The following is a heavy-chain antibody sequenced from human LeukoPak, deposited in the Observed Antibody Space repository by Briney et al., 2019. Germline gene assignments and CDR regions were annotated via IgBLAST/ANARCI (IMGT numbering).Heavy chain of an antibody. CDR1: GFTFSSYA. J-gene: IGHJ4*02. V-gene: IGHV3-30*04. CDR2: ISYDGSNK. Sequence: SGGSLRLSCAASGFTFSSYAMHWVRQAPGKGLEWVAVISYDGSNKYYADSVKGRFTISRDNAKNSLYLQMNSLRAEDTAVYYCARETDSTLFDYWGQGTLVTVSS. CDR3: ARETDSTLFDY. D-gene: IGHD2-2*01.